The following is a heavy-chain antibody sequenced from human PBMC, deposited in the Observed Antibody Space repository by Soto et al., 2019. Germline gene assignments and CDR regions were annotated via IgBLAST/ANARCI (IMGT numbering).Heavy chain of an antibody. J-gene: IGHJ4*02. CDR2: INTDGSIT. Sequence: GGSLRLSCAASGLIFSNYKMHWVRQAPGKGLVWVSRINTDGSITDYADSVKGRFTVSRDNPKNTLYLQMNSLRAEDTAVYYCARDPLGIAVAGSDYWGQGTLVTVSS. CDR1: GLIFSNYK. V-gene: IGHV3-74*01. D-gene: IGHD6-19*01. CDR3: ARDPLGIAVAGSDY.